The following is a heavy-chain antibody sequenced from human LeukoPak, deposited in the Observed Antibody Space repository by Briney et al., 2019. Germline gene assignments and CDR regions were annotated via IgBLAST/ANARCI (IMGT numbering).Heavy chain of an antibody. D-gene: IGHD4-23*01. CDR2: INHSGST. V-gene: IGHV4-34*01. J-gene: IGHJ2*01. CDR1: GGSFSGYY. Sequence: SETLSLTCAVYGGSFSGYYWSWIRQPPGKGPEWIGEINHSGSTNYNPSLKSQVTISVDTSKNQFSLKLSSVTAADTAVYYCARGRVVTPLSYFDLWGRGTLVTVSS. CDR3: ARGRVVTPLSYFDL.